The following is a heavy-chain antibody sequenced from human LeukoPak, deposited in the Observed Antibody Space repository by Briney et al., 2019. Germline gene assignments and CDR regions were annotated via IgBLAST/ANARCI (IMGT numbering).Heavy chain of an antibody. CDR1: GGSISSYY. Sequence: SETLSLTCTVSGGSISSYYWSWIRQPPGKGLEWIGYIYTSGSTNYNPSLKSRVTISVDTSKNQFSLKLSSVTAADTAVYCCATNGRSLGYCSSTSCYHFVAVWGKGTTVTVSS. CDR3: ATNGRSLGYCSSTSCYHFVAV. J-gene: IGHJ6*04. CDR2: IYTSGST. V-gene: IGHV4-4*09. D-gene: IGHD2-2*01.